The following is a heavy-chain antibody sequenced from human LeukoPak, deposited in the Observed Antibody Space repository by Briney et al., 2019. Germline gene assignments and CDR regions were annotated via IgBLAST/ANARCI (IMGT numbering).Heavy chain of an antibody. CDR3: AKDNVAAAGRYFDY. V-gene: IGHV3-30*18. D-gene: IGHD6-13*01. CDR2: ISYDGSNK. CDR1: GFTFSNYG. Sequence: GGSLRLSCAASGFTFSNYGMHWVRQAPGKGLEWVALISYDGSNKYFADSVKGRFTISRDNSKNTLYLQMHSLRAEDTAVYYCAKDNVAAAGRYFDYWGQGTLVSVSS. J-gene: IGHJ4*02.